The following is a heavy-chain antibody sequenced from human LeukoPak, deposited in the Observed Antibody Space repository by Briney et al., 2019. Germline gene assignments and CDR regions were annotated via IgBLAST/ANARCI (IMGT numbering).Heavy chain of an antibody. CDR2: IKRDGSQK. CDR3: ARAYGSDEGLDY. V-gene: IGHV3-7*05. CDR1: GFTFSNYW. D-gene: IGHD2-21*01. J-gene: IGHJ4*02. Sequence: GGSLRLSCGASGFTFSNYWMTWVRQAPGKGLEWVANIKRDGSQKNYVHPVKGRFTISRDNAENSLYLQMNSLRAEDTAVYYCARAYGSDEGLDYWGQGTLVTVSS.